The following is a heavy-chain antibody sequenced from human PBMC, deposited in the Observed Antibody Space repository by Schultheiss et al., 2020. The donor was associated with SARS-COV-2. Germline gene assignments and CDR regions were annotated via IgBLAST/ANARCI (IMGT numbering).Heavy chain of an antibody. CDR1: GGSFSGYY. J-gene: IGHJ4*02. CDR2: IYYSGST. CDR3: ATGDVDY. V-gene: IGHV4-34*01. Sequence: SQTLSLTCAVYGGSFSGYYWSWIRQHPGKGLEWIGYIYYSGSTYYNPSLKSRVTVSVDTSKNQFSLKMSSMTAADTAVYYCATGDVDYWGQGTLVTVSS.